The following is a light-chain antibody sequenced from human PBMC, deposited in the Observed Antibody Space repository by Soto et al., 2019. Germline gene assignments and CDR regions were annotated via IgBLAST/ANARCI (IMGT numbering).Light chain of an antibody. V-gene: IGLV1-51*01. J-gene: IGLJ1*01. Sequence: QSVLTHPPSVSAAPGHKFTISCSGSISNIGGNSVSWYQQLPGTAPKLLIYDDNKRPSGIPDRFSGSKSGTSATLGITGFQTGDEADYYCGSWDSSMSAYVFGTGTKVTVL. CDR2: DDN. CDR3: GSWDSSMSAYV. CDR1: ISNIGGNS.